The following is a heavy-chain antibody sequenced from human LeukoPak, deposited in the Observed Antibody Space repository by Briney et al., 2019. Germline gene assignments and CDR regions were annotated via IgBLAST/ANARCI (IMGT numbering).Heavy chain of an antibody. CDR3: ARPTKGTAAQGYDQ. J-gene: IGHJ4*02. CDR1: GGSISSSTYY. Sequence: PSETLSLTCTVSGGSISSSTYYWGWIRQPPGRGLEWIGSIYYSGSTYYNPSLKSRVTISVDTSKNQFSLKVISVTAADTAVYHCARPTKGTAAQGYDQWGQGILVTVAS. CDR2: IYYSGST. V-gene: IGHV4-39*01. D-gene: IGHD6-6*01.